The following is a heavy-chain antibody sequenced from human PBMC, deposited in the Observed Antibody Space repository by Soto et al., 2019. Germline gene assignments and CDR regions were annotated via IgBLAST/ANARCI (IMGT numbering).Heavy chain of an antibody. CDR3: ARGPNLRGNYFDY. Sequence: PSETLSLTCTVSGGSVSSGTYYWSWIRQPPGKGLEWIGYMSYSGSANYNPSLKSRVTISVDSSKNQFSLKLSSVPAADTAVYYCARGPNLRGNYFDYWGQGTLVTVSS. CDR1: GGSVSSGTYY. V-gene: IGHV4-61*01. J-gene: IGHJ4*02. D-gene: IGHD4-17*01. CDR2: MSYSGSA.